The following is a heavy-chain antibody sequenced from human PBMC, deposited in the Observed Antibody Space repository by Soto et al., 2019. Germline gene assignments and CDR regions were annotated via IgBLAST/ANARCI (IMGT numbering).Heavy chain of an antibody. CDR2: ISCDGSNK. CDR1: GFTFSSYA. CDR3: ARELRHFWSGYYTGYYYYGMDV. Sequence: PGGSLRLSCAASGFTFSSYAMSWVRQAPGKGLEWVAVISCDGSNKYYADSVKGRFTISRDNSKNTLYLQMNSLRAEDTAVYYCARELRHFWSGYYTGYYYYGMDVWGQGTTVTVSS. J-gene: IGHJ6*02. V-gene: IGHV3-30-3*01. D-gene: IGHD3-3*02.